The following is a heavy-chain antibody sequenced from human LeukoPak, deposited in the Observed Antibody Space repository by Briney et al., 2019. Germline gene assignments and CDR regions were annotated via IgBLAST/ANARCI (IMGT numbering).Heavy chain of an antibody. CDR3: ASTGNVEMATIFDY. V-gene: IGHV4-39*01. D-gene: IGHD5-24*01. CDR1: GGSISSSSYY. J-gene: IGHJ4*02. CDR2: IYYSGST. Sequence: KPSETLSLTCTVSGGSISSSSYYWGWIRQPPGKGLEWIGSIYYSGSTYYNPSLKSRVTISVDTSKNQFSLKLSSVTAADTAVYYCASTGNVEMATIFDYWGQGTLVTVSS.